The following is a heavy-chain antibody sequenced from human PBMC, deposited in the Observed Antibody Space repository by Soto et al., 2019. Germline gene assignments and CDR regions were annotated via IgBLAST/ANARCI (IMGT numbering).Heavy chain of an antibody. CDR3: ASHILTGYLYYFDY. D-gene: IGHD3-9*01. CDR1: GGSISSYY. CDR2: VYTSGST. V-gene: IGHV4-4*07. J-gene: IGHJ4*02. Sequence: QVQLQESGPGLVKPSETLSLTCTVSGGSISSYYWSWVRQPAGKGLEWIGRVYTSGSTNYNPSLKSRVTMSVDTSKNQFSLKLSSVTAADTAVYYCASHILTGYLYYFDYWGQGTLVTVSS.